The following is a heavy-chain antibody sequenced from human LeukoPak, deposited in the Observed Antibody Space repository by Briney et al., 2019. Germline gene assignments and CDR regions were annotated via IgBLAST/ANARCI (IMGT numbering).Heavy chain of an antibody. Sequence: SQTLSLTCAISGDSVSSNTAAWNWIRQSPSRGLEWLGRTFYRSNWYDDYAASVKSRITINPDTSKNQFSLKLSSVTAADTAVYYCARGATRKITMIVVVPNDAFDIWGQGTMVTVSS. CDR2: TFYRSNWYD. CDR3: ARGATRKITMIVVVPNDAFDI. J-gene: IGHJ3*02. CDR1: GDSVSSNTAA. D-gene: IGHD3-22*01. V-gene: IGHV6-1*01.